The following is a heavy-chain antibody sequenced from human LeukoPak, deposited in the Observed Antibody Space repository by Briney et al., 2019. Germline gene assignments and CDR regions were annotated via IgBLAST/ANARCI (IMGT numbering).Heavy chain of an antibody. J-gene: IGHJ3*02. CDR2: IRYDGSNK. D-gene: IGHD5-18*01. CDR3: XKXSVXDTAMVHXAXDI. Sequence: GGSLRLSCAASGFTFSSYGMHWVRQAPGKGLEWVAFIRYDGSNKYYADSVKGRFTISRDNSKNTLYLQMNSLRAEDTAVYYCXKXSVXDTAMVHXAXDIWGQXXMATV. CDR1: GFTFSSYG. V-gene: IGHV3-30*02.